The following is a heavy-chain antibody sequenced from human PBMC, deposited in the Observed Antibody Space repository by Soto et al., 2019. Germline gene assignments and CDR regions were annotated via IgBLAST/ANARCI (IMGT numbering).Heavy chain of an antibody. V-gene: IGHV3-15*01. Sequence: GGSLRLSCAASGFTFSNAWMSWVRQAPGKGLEWVGRIKSKTDGGTTDYAAPVKGRFTISRDDSKNTLYLQMNSLKTEDTAVYYCTTVFKDDEKRPAAGTGTYYYGMDVWGQGTTVTVSS. CDR2: IKSKTDGGTT. D-gene: IGHD6-13*01. CDR3: TTVFKDDEKRPAAGTGTYYYGMDV. CDR1: GFTFSNAW. J-gene: IGHJ6*02.